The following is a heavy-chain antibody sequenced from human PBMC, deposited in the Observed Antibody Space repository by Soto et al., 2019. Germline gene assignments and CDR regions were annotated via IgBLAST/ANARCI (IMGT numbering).Heavy chain of an antibody. J-gene: IGHJ4*02. Sequence: QVQLVQSGAEVKKPGASVKVSCKASGYTFTSYGISWVRQAPGQGLERMGWISAYNGNTNYEQKLQGRVTMTPDTSTNTAYLELRNLRSEDTAVYYCARVMAAAAAFDYWGQGTLVTVSS. CDR3: ARVMAAAAAFDY. D-gene: IGHD6-25*01. CDR1: GYTFTSYG. V-gene: IGHV1-18*01. CDR2: ISAYNGNT.